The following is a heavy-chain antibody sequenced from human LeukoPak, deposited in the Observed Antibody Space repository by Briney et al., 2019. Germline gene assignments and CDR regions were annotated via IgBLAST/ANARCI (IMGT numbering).Heavy chain of an antibody. J-gene: IGHJ4*02. D-gene: IGHD3-3*01. CDR2: ISYVGSNK. Sequence: GRSLRLSCAASGFTFSSYGMHWVRQAPGRGLEWVAVISYVGSNKYYADSVKGRFTISRDNSKNTLYLQMNSLRAEDTAVYYCAKGDVLRFLEWLPDYWGQGTLVTVSS. CDR3: AKGDVLRFLEWLPDY. V-gene: IGHV3-30*18. CDR1: GFTFSSYG.